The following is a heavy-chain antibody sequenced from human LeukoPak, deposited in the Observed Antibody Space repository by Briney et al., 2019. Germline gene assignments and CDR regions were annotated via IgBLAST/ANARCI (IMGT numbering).Heavy chain of an antibody. CDR3: AKDLIIALAGTLGY. V-gene: IGHV3-23*01. CDR2: MSGNGDST. Sequence: GGSLRLSCAGSGFTFDNYAMSWVRQAPGKGLEWVSGMSGNGDSTYYADSVKGRFTISRDNSKNTLYLQMNSLRAEDTAVYYCAKDLIIALAGTLGYWGQGTVVTVSS. J-gene: IGHJ4*02. D-gene: IGHD6-19*01. CDR1: GFTFDNYA.